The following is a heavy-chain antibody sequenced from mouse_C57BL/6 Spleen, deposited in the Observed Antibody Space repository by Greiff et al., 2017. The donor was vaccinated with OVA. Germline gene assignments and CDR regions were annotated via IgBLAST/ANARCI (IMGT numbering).Heavy chain of an antibody. J-gene: IGHJ2*01. D-gene: IGHD2-1*01. CDR3: ARSGGNYLFDY. V-gene: IGHV1-61*01. CDR1: GYTFTSYW. CDR2: IYPSDSET. Sequence: QVQLQQSGAELVRPGSSVKLSCKASGYTFTSYWMDWVKQRPGQGLEWIGNIYPSDSETHYNQKFKDKATLTVDKSSSTAYMQLSSLTSEDSAVYYCARSGGNYLFDYWGQGTTLTVSS.